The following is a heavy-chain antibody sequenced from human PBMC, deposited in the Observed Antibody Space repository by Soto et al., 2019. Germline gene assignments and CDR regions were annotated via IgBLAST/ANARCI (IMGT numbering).Heavy chain of an antibody. CDR3: ARMAASGSLNWFDP. V-gene: IGHV1-8*01. CDR1: GYTFTNYE. CDR2: MNPGSGNT. J-gene: IGHJ5*02. D-gene: IGHD3-10*01. Sequence: QVQLAQSGAEVKKPGASVKVSCKASGYTFTNYEINWVRQATGQGLEWMGWMNPGSGNTDYAHKFQGRVTMPRNISISTAYMELSRLGSDDTAIYYCARMAASGSLNWFDPWGQGTLVTVSS.